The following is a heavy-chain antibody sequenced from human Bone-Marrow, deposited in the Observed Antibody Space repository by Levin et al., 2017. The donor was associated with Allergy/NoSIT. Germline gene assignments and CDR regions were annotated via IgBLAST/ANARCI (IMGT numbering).Heavy chain of an antibody. D-gene: IGHD3-10*01. V-gene: IGHV3-7*01. CDR1: GFTFSSYW. J-gene: IGHJ6*02. CDR2: IKQDGSEK. CDR3: ARVQIPTMAPYYYYGMDV. Sequence: GESLKISCAASGFTFSSYWMSWVRQAPGKGLEWVANIKQDGSEKYYVDSVKGRFTISRDNAKNSLYLQMNSLRAEDTAVYYCARVQIPTMAPYYYYGMDVWGQGTTVTVSS.